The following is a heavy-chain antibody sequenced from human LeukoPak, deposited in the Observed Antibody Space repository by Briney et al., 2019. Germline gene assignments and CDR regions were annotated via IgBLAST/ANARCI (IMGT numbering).Heavy chain of an antibody. J-gene: IGHJ4*02. V-gene: IGHV4-59*12. CDR3: VKDGRASSTSSDF. CDR1: GGSISSYY. Sequence: SETLSLTCTVSGGSISSYYWSWIRQPPGKGLEWIGYIYYSGTTNYNPSLKSRVTISVDTSKNQFSLKLNSVTAADTAVYYCVKDGRASSTSSDFWGQGTLVTVSS. D-gene: IGHD1-26*01. CDR2: IYYSGTT.